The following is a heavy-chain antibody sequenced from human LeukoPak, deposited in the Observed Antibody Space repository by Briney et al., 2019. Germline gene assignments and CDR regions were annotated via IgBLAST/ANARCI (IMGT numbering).Heavy chain of an antibody. Sequence: PSETLSLTCAVSGGSISSGGYYWSWIRQPPGKGLEWFGYIYHSGCTYYDPSLKSRVTISVYRSKNQFSLKLSSGTAADTAVYYCARMGGGYAFDIWGQGTMVTVSS. CDR1: GGSISSGGYY. CDR2: IYHSGCT. CDR3: ARMGGGYAFDI. J-gene: IGHJ3*02. V-gene: IGHV4-30-2*01. D-gene: IGHD1-26*01.